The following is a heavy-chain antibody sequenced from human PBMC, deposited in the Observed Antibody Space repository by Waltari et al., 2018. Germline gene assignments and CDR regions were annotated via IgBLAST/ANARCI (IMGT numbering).Heavy chain of an antibody. Sequence: QVQLVESGGGVVQPGRSLRLSCAASGFTFSRYAMHWVRQAPGQRLEWVAVISYDGSNKYYADSVKGRFTISRDNSKNTLYLQMNSLRAEDTAVYYCARGTYYYYYYLDVWGKGTTVTISS. D-gene: IGHD1-1*01. CDR1: GFTFSRYA. J-gene: IGHJ6*03. CDR3: ARGTYYYYYYLDV. V-gene: IGHV3-30-3*01. CDR2: ISYDGSNK.